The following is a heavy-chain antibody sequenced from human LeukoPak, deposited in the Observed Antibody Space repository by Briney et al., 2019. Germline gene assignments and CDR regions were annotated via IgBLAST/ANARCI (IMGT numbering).Heavy chain of an antibody. Sequence: SVKVSCKASGGTSSSYAISWVRQAPGQGLEWMGGIIPIFGTANYAQKFQGRVTITADESTSTAYMELSSLRSEDTAVYYCASYMITIFGVVISGSDYYYYMDVWGKGTTVTVSS. CDR1: GGTSSSYA. CDR2: IIPIFGTA. CDR3: ASYMITIFGVVISGSDYYYYMDV. D-gene: IGHD3-3*01. V-gene: IGHV1-69*13. J-gene: IGHJ6*03.